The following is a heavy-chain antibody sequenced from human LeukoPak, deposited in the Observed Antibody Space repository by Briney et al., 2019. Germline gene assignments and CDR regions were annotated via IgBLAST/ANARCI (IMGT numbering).Heavy chain of an antibody. D-gene: IGHD3-10*01. CDR3: ACLFSITMVRGPY. Sequence: ASVKVSCKASGYTFTSYDINWVRQATGQGLEWMGWMNPNSGNSGYAQKFQGRVTMTRNTSISTAYMELSSLRSEDTAVYYCACLFSITMVRGPYWGQGTLVTVSS. V-gene: IGHV1-8*01. CDR2: MNPNSGNS. CDR1: GYTFTSYD. J-gene: IGHJ4*02.